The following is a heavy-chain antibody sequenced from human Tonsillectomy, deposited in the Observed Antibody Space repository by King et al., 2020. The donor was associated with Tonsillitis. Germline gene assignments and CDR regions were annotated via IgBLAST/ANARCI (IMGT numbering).Heavy chain of an antibody. V-gene: IGHV4-4*07. CDR3: ARDYYDSSGYFSYYFDY. Sequence: VQLQESGPGLVKPSETLSLTCTVSGDSISGYYWSWIRQPAGKGLEWIGRIYTSGSTNYNPSFKSRVAMSVDKSKNQFSLKLSSVTAADTAVYYCARDYYDSSGYFSYYFDYWGQGALVTVSS. CDR1: GDSISGYY. J-gene: IGHJ4*02. D-gene: IGHD3-22*01. CDR2: IYTSGST.